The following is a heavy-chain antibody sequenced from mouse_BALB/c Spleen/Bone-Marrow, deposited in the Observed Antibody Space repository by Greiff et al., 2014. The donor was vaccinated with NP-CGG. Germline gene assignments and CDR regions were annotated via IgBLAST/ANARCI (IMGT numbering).Heavy chain of an antibody. CDR1: GYAFTNYL. CDR3: ARFGRYYFDY. V-gene: IGHV1-54*01. CDR2: INPGSGGA. J-gene: IGHJ2*01. Sequence: QVHVKQSGAELVRPGTAVNVSCEASGYAFTNYLIEWVKQRPGQGLEWIGVINPGSGGANYNEKFKGKATLTADKSSSTAYMQLSSLTSDDSAVYFCARFGRYYFDYWGQGTTLTVSS.